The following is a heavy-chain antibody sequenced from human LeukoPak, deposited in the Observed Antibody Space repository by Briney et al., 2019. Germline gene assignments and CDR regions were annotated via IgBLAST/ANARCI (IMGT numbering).Heavy chain of an antibody. J-gene: IGHJ4*02. V-gene: IGHV3-7*01. CDR3: ARRPYSGSYYVDY. Sequence: GGSLRLSCAASGFTFSSYWMSWVRQAPGKGLEWVANIKQDGSEKYYVDSVKGRFTISRDNSKNTLYLQMGSLGAEDMAVYYCARRPYSGSYYVDYWGQGTLVTVSS. CDR2: IKQDGSEK. CDR1: GFTFSSYW. D-gene: IGHD1-26*01.